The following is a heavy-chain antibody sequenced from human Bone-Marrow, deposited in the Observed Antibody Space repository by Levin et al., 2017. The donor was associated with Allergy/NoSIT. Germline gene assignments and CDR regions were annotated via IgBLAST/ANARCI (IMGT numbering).Heavy chain of an antibody. Sequence: GGSLRLSCAASGFTFSSYEMNWVRQAPGKGLEWVSYISSSGSTIYYADSVKGRFTISRDNAKNSLYLQMNSLRAEDTAVYYCARDSWSGLPNLVEYFQHWGQGTLVTVSS. CDR3: ARDSWSGLPNLVEYFQH. CDR1: GFTFSSYE. CDR2: ISSSGSTI. V-gene: IGHV3-48*03. D-gene: IGHD4-11*01. J-gene: IGHJ1*01.